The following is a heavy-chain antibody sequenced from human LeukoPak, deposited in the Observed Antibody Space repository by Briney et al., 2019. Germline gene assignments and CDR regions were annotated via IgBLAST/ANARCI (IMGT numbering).Heavy chain of an antibody. J-gene: IGHJ4*02. V-gene: IGHV3-23*01. CDR3: AEKKNFYFDY. Sequence: GGSLRLSCAASGFTFSSYAMSWVRQVPGKGLEWLSAISSSGSTTYYADSVKGRFTISRDNSKNTLYLQMNSLRAEGTAVYYCAEKKNFYFDYWGQGTLVTVSS. D-gene: IGHD1-7*01. CDR2: ISSSGSTT. CDR1: GFTFSSYA.